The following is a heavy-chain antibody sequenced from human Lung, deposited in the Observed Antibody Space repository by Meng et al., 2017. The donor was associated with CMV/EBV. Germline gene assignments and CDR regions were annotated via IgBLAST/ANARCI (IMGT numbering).Heavy chain of an antibody. Sequence: SETLSLXCTVSGGSISSSSYYWGWIRQPPGKGLEWIGSIYYSGSTYYNPSLKSRVTISVDTSKNQFSLKLSSVTAADTAVYYCARHFGEWHQPYCYYYGMDVWGQGXAVTVSS. D-gene: IGHD3-16*01. CDR2: IYYSGST. V-gene: IGHV4-39*01. CDR1: GGSISSSSYY. J-gene: IGHJ6*02. CDR3: ARHFGEWHQPYCYYYGMDV.